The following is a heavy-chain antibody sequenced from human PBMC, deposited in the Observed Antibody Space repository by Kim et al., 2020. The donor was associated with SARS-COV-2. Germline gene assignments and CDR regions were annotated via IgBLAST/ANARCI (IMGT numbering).Heavy chain of an antibody. D-gene: IGHD6-13*01. CDR1: GFTFSSYE. Sequence: GGSLRLSCAASGFTFSSYEMNWVRQAPGKGLEWVSYISSSGSTIYYADSVKGRFTISRDNAKNSLYLQMNSLRAEDTAVYYCARDLAAADRENPTYWGQGTLVTVSS. CDR2: ISSSGSTI. CDR3: ARDLAAADRENPTY. V-gene: IGHV3-48*03. J-gene: IGHJ4*02.